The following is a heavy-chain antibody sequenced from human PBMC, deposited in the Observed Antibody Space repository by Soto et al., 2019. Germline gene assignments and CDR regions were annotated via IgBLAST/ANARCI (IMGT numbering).Heavy chain of an antibody. CDR3: ARGGGITIFGVVMGEALDY. J-gene: IGHJ4*02. V-gene: IGHV4-34*01. D-gene: IGHD3-3*01. CDR1: VGSFSGYY. Sequence: AWTLSLTCAVYVGSFSGYYWNWSRQPPGKGLEWIGEINHSGSTNYNPSLKSRVTISVDTSKNQFSLKLSSVTAADTAVYYCARGGGITIFGVVMGEALDYWGQGTLVTVSS. CDR2: INHSGST.